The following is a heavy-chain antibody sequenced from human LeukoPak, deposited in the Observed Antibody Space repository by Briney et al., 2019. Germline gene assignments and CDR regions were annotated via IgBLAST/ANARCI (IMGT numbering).Heavy chain of an antibody. D-gene: IGHD2-8*01. CDR1: GFTFTRYS. Sequence: ASVKVSCKASGFTFTRYSITWVRQAPGKGHEWMGWISDYNGNTNYAQKYQGRVTMTTDTSTRTAYMELRSLKSDDTAVYYCARVVRSDSFDYDYYYAMDVWGQGTTVTVSS. CDR2: ISDYNGNT. V-gene: IGHV1-18*01. CDR3: ARVVRSDSFDYDYYYAMDV. J-gene: IGHJ6*02.